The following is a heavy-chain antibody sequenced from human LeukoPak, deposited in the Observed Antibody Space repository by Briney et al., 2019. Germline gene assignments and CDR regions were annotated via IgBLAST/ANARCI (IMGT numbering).Heavy chain of an antibody. V-gene: IGHV4-59*08. D-gene: IGHD4-11*01. CDR2: IYYSGST. CDR1: GGSISNKY. Sequence: SGTLSLTCTVSGGSISNKYWSWIRQPPGKGLEWIGYIYYSGSTNYNPSLKSRVTILVDTSKNQFSLKLSSVTAADTAAYYCASLQTPDYYYYYVDVWGKGTTVTVSS. J-gene: IGHJ6*03. CDR3: ASLQTPDYYYYYVDV.